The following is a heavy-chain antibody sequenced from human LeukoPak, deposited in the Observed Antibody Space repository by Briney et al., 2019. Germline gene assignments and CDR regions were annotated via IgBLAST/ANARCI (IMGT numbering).Heavy chain of an antibody. V-gene: IGHV3-21*04. CDR2: ISRRSNYI. Sequence: GGSLRLSCAASGFTFSSYRMDWVGQAPGKGLGGGSSISRRSNYIYYADSVTGRFTISRDNAKTSLYLQMTTLRAEDTAVYYCARDMGLSVAALGDLDYWGQGTLVTVSS. D-gene: IGHD6-13*01. CDR1: GFTFSSYR. CDR3: ARDMGLSVAALGDLDY. J-gene: IGHJ4*02.